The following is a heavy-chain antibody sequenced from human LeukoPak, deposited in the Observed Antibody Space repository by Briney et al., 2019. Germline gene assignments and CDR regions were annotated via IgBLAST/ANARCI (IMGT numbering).Heavy chain of an antibody. D-gene: IGHD4-17*01. CDR3: AKGTDPTGDYMDV. V-gene: IGHV3-33*06. CDR2: IWYDGSNK. Sequence: PGGSLRLSCAASGFTFSSYGMHWVRQAPCKGLEWVAVIWYDGSNKYYADSVKGRFTISRDNSKNTLYLQMNSLRAEDTAVYYCAKGTDPTGDYMDVWGKGTTVTVSS. J-gene: IGHJ6*03. CDR1: GFTFSSYG.